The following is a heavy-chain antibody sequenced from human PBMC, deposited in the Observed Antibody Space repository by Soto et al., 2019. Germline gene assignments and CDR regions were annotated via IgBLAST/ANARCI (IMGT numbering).Heavy chain of an antibody. D-gene: IGHD1-1*01. J-gene: IGHJ4*02. Sequence: GGSLRLSCAASGFTFSNAWINWVRQAPGKGLEWVGRIKSKTDGGTTDYAAPVKGRFAISRDDSNNMVYLQMNSLRAEDTAVYYCARVHAKRKDDGCDYWGQGTLVTVSS. V-gene: IGHV3-15*07. CDR1: GFTFSNAW. CDR2: IKSKTDGGTT. CDR3: ARVHAKRKDDGCDY.